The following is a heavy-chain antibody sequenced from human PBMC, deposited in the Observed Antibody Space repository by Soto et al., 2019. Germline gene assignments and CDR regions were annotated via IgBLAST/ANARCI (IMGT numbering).Heavy chain of an antibody. D-gene: IGHD6-6*01. J-gene: IGHJ4*02. Sequence: EVQLLESGGGLVQPGESLRLSCAASGFTFSSYAMSWVRQAPGRGLEWVSVISGSDDSTNYADSVKGRFTISRDNSKNTLYLQMNSLRAEDTAVYYCAKRSSSYTLDYWGQGTLVTVSS. V-gene: IGHV3-23*01. CDR2: ISGSDDST. CDR3: AKRSSSYTLDY. CDR1: GFTFSSYA.